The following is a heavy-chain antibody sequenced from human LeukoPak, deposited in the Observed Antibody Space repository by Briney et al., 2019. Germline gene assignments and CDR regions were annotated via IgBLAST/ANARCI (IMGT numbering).Heavy chain of an antibody. Sequence: SETLSLTCTVSGGSINTPNYYWGWIRQTPGKGLEWIGNIFYSGGTYYSPSLTSRVTISLDTSRNQFSLKLNSVTAADTAVYYCARLHGRPSMAPLRRKDEYYFDYWGQGTLVTVSS. J-gene: IGHJ4*02. CDR2: IFYSGGT. V-gene: IGHV4-39*07. CDR1: GGSINTPNYY. CDR3: ARLHGRPSMAPLRRKDEYYFDY. D-gene: IGHD6-6*01.